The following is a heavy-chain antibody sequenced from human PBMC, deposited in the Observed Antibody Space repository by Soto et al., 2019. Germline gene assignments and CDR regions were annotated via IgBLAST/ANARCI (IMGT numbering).Heavy chain of an antibody. CDR3: ARDGDVNTGFGKDY. Sequence: GGSLRLSCAASGFTFINYGMHWVRQAPGEGLDWVAVIWHDGGNKFYAESVKGRFTISRDNSKNTLYLQMTSLSAEDTAMYYCARDGDVNTGFGKDYWGQGTLVTVSS. CDR1: GFTFINYG. J-gene: IGHJ4*02. D-gene: IGHD3-16*01. V-gene: IGHV3-33*08. CDR2: IWHDGGNK.